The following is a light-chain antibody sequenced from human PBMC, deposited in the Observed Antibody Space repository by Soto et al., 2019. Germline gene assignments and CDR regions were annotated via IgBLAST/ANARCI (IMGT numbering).Light chain of an antibody. V-gene: IGLV2-11*01. CDR3: CSYAGTYTWV. Sequence: SALTQPRSVSGSPGQSVTISCTGTSSDVGAYKFVSWYQQHPGKAPKLMIYDVSKRPSGVPDRFSGSKSANTASLTISGLQAEDEADYYCCSYAGTYTWVFGGGTKLTVL. J-gene: IGLJ3*02. CDR2: DVS. CDR1: SSDVGAYKF.